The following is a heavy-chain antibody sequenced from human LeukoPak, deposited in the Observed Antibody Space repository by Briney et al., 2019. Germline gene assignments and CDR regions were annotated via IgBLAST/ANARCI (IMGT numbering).Heavy chain of an antibody. Sequence: ASVKVSCKASGYTFSNSYIHWVRQAPGQGLEWMGSMNPKSGGTKYAQKFRGRVSMTRDTSISTAYMELASLTSDDTAVYYCARAGGRSWFDPWGQGTLVTVSS. CDR2: MNPKSGGT. J-gene: IGHJ5*02. CDR1: GYTFSNSY. D-gene: IGHD1-26*01. V-gene: IGHV1-2*02. CDR3: ARAGGRSWFDP.